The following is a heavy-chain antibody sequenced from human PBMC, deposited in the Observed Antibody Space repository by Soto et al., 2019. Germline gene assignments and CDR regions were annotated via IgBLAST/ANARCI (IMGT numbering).Heavy chain of an antibody. Sequence: GASVKVSCKASGGTFSSYTISWVRQAPGQGLEWMGRIIPILGIANYAQKFQGRVTITADKSTSTAYMELSSLRSEDTAVYYCARRDDYGDYGFDYWGQGTLVTVSS. CDR1: GGTFSSYT. J-gene: IGHJ4*02. CDR3: ARRDDYGDYGFDY. D-gene: IGHD4-17*01. V-gene: IGHV1-69*02. CDR2: IIPILGIA.